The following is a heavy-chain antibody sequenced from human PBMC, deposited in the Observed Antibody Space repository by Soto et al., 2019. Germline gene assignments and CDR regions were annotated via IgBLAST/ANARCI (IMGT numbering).Heavy chain of an antibody. Sequence: QVQLQESGPGLVKTSATLSLTCTVSGGSISSYYWSWIRQPPGKGLEWIGYIYYSGSTNYNPSLKSRVTISVDTSKKQFSLKLSSVTAADTAVYYCARDSPANKYYMDVWGKGTTVTVSS. CDR1: GGSISSYY. CDR3: ARDSPANKYYMDV. V-gene: IGHV4-59*01. D-gene: IGHD2-2*01. J-gene: IGHJ6*03. CDR2: IYYSGST.